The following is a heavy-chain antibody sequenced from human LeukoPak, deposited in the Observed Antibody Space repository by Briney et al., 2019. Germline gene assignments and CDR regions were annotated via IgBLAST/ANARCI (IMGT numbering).Heavy chain of an antibody. J-gene: IGHJ5*02. Sequence: GASVKVSCKASGYTFTSYAMHWVRQAPGQRLEWMGWINAGNGNTKYSQKFQGRVTITRDTSASTAYMELSSLRSDDTAVYYCARVLTGTTGFDPWGQGTLVTVSS. CDR2: INAGNGNT. CDR1: GYTFTSYA. D-gene: IGHD1-7*01. V-gene: IGHV1-3*01. CDR3: ARVLTGTTGFDP.